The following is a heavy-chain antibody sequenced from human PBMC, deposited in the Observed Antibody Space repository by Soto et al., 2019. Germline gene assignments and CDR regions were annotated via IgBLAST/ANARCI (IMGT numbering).Heavy chain of an antibody. V-gene: IGHV1-18*01. J-gene: IGHJ6*02. CDR1: GYTFSIYG. CDR3: ARPRGYDVPSYYYDMDV. Sequence: ASVKVSFKASGYTFSIYGITWVRQAPGQGLEWMGWISAYNGDTNYAQKLQGRVTMTTDTSTSTAYMELRSLRSDDTAVYYCARPRGYDVPSYYYDMDVWGQGTTVTVSS. CDR2: ISAYNGDT. D-gene: IGHD5-12*01.